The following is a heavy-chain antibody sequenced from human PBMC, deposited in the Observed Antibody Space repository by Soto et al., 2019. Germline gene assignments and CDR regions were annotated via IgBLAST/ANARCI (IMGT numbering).Heavy chain of an antibody. CDR1: GFTFDDYA. V-gene: IGHV3-9*01. CDR3: ARHVGDSSDYYMYYGMDV. D-gene: IGHD3-22*01. J-gene: IGHJ6*02. CDR2: ISWDSGSI. Sequence: GGSLRLSCAASGFTFDDYAMHWVRQAPGKGLEWVSGISWDSGSIGYADSVKGRFTISRDNAKNSLYLQMNSLRAEDTAVYYCARHVGDSSDYYMYYGMDVWGQGTTVTVSS.